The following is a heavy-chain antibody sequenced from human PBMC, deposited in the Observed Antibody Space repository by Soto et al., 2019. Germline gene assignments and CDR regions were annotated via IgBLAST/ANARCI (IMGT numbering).Heavy chain of an antibody. J-gene: IGHJ3*02. D-gene: IGHD6-13*01. CDR1: GDSVSIYSGA. V-gene: IGHV6-1*01. CDR2: TYYRSKWYH. Sequence: PSQTLSLTCVISGDSVSIYSGAWNWIRQSPSRGLEWLGRTYYRSKWYHDYAVSVKSRITINPDTSKNQFSLQLNSVTPEDTAVYYCETQLSVVIAAAGTALPDVFNIGAKGKR. CDR3: ETQLSVVIAAAGTALPDVFNI.